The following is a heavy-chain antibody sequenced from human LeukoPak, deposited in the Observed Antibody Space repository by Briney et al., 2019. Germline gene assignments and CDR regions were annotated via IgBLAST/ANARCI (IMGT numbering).Heavy chain of an antibody. CDR3: AKNSHHPLLFYMDV. D-gene: IGHD2-15*01. Sequence: GGSLRLSCAASGFTFSSYSMNWVRQAPGKGLEGVSSISSSSSYIYYADSVKGRFTISRDNAKNSLYLQMNSLRNEDTAVYYCAKNSHHPLLFYMDVWGKGTTVTIS. CDR2: ISSSSSYI. V-gene: IGHV3-21*01. CDR1: GFTFSSYS. J-gene: IGHJ6*03.